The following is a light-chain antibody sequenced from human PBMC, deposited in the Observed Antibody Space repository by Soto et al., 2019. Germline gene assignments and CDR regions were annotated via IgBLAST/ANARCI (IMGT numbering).Light chain of an antibody. CDR1: SSDVGGYNY. J-gene: IGLJ1*01. CDR3: SSYTSSSTL. V-gene: IGLV2-14*01. Sequence: QSVLTQPASVSGSPGQSITISCTGTSSDVGGYNYVSWYQQHPGKAPKLMIYDVSNRPSGVSNRFSGSKSGNTASPTISGLQAEDEADYYCSSYTSSSTLFGTGTRSPS. CDR2: DVS.